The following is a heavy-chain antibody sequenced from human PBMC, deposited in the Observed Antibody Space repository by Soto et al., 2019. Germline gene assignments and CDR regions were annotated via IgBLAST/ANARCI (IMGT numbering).Heavy chain of an antibody. D-gene: IGHD3-10*01. CDR1: GYTFTNYD. V-gene: IGHV1-8*01. CDR3: ARMDYYGSGSPNWFDP. CDR2: MNPNSGHT. Sequence: ASVKVSCKASGYTFTNYDINCVRQATGQGLEWMGWMNPNSGHTGSAQRFQGRVTMTRNTSISTAYMELSSLRSEDTAVYYCARMDYYGSGSPNWFDPWGQGTLVTVSS. J-gene: IGHJ5*02.